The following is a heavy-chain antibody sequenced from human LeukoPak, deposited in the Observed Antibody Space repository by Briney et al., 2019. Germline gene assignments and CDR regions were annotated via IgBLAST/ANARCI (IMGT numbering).Heavy chain of an antibody. V-gene: IGHV1-46*01. CDR1: GYTFIGYY. J-gene: IGHJ4*02. Sequence: GASVKVSCKTSGYTFIGYYMHWVRQALGQGLECMGIINPSGGSTSYAQKFQGRVTMTRDTPTSTVYMELSSLRSEDTAVYYCAREGALRGTNFDYWGQGTLVTVSS. CDR2: INPSGGST. D-gene: IGHD1-26*01. CDR3: AREGALRGTNFDY.